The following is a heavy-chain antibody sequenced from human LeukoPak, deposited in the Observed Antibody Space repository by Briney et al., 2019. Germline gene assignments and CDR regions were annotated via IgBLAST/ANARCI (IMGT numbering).Heavy chain of an antibody. J-gene: IGHJ4*02. V-gene: IGHV1-2*02. CDR3: ARDLPGFTIYDYVWGSYRPFDY. CDR1: GYTFTGYY. D-gene: IGHD3-16*02. Sequence: ASVTVSCKASGYTFTGYYMHWVRQAPGQGLEWVGWINPNSGGTNYAQKFQGRVTMTRDTSISTAYMELSRLRSDDTAVYYCARDLPGFTIYDYVWGSYRPFDYWGQGTLVTVSS. CDR2: INPNSGGT.